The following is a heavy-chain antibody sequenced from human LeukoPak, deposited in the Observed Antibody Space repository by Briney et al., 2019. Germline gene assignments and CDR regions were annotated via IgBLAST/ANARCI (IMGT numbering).Heavy chain of an antibody. CDR1: GFSFDDYS. D-gene: IGHD1-1*01. Sequence: PGRSLRLSCVASGFSFDDYSMHWVRQAPGKGLEGVSGVNWNSNYVGYADSVKGRFTISRDNAKNSLYLQMNSLRADDMALYYCARAPITTGTEYYFDFWGQGTLVTVSS. CDR2: VNWNSNYV. V-gene: IGHV3-9*03. CDR3: ARAPITTGTEYYFDF. J-gene: IGHJ4*02.